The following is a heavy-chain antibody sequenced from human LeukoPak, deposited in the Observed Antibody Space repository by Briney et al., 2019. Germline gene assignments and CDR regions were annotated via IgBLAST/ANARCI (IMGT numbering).Heavy chain of an antibody. J-gene: IGHJ4*02. CDR2: IYYSGST. D-gene: IGHD3-3*01. V-gene: IGHV4-31*03. CDR3: ARVWSSDIFDY. Sequence: SETLSLTCTVSGGSISSGGYYWSWIRQHPGKGLEWIGYIYYSGSTYYNPSLKSRVTISVDTSKNQFSLKLSSVTAADTAVYYCARVWSSDIFDYWGQGSLVTVSS. CDR1: GGSISSGGYY.